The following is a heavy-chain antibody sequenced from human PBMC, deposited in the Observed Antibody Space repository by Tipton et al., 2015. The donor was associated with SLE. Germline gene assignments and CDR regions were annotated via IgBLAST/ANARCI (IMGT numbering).Heavy chain of an antibody. CDR1: GFTFSSYA. J-gene: IGHJ2*01. D-gene: IGHD4-17*01. Sequence: GSLRLSCVGSGFTFSSYAMNWVRQAPGKGLEWVSTIYSGGDSTLYADSVQGRFTISRDNSKNTLYLQMNSLRGDDTAVYYCAKTRDGDAYWYFDLWGRGTLVTVSS. CDR2: IYSGGDST. V-gene: IGHV3-23*03. CDR3: AKTRDGDAYWYFDL.